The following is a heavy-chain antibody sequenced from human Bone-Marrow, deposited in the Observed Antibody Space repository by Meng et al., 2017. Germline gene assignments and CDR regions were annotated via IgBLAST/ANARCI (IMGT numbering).Heavy chain of an antibody. J-gene: IGHJ3*02. D-gene: IGHD2-21*02. CDR2: IYYSGST. CDR3: AREVVGVVVTAIPAWAFGI. V-gene: IGHV4-39*07. Sequence: SETLSLTCTVSGGSISSYYWGWIRQPPGKGLEWIGSIYYSGSTYYNPSLKSRVTISVDTSKNQFSLKLSSVTAADTAVYYCAREVVGVVVTAIPAWAFGIWGQGKMV. CDR1: GGSISSYY.